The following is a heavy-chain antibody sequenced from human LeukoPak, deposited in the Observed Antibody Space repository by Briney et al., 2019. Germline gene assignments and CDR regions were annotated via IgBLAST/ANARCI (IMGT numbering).Heavy chain of an antibody. J-gene: IGHJ4*02. CDR2: IYYSGST. Sequence: PSETLSLTCTVSGGPTSTSSTHWGWVRQPPGKGLGWIGSIYYSGSTYYSPSLKSRVTISVDTSKIQFSLWLTSVTAADTAVYYCVTALTRDSSGWYVIDYWGQGTLVTVSS. CDR3: VTALTRDSSGWYVIDY. V-gene: IGHV4-39*01. CDR1: GGPTSTSSTH. D-gene: IGHD6-19*01.